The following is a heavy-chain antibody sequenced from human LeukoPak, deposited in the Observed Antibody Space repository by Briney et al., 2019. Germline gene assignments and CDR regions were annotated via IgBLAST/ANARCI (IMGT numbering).Heavy chain of an antibody. CDR1: GFTFSSYS. V-gene: IGHV3-21*01. D-gene: IGHD2-2*01. CDR3: ARRYCTSTSCYAFDY. CDR2: ISGSSSHI. Sequence: GGSLRLSCAASGFTFSSYSMNWVRQAPGKGLEWVSSISGSSSHIYYADSVKGRFTVSRDNAKNSLYLQMNSLRAEDTAVYYCARRYCTSTSCYAFDYWGQGTLVTVSS. J-gene: IGHJ4*02.